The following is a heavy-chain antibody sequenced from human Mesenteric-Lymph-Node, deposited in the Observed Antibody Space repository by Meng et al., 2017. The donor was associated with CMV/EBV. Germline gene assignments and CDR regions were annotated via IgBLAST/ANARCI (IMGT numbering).Heavy chain of an antibody. Sequence: GESLKISCAASGFTVSSNYMSWVRQAPGKGLEWVSVIYSGGSTYYADSVKGRFTISRDNAKNSLYLQMNSLRAEDTAVYRCARDGRDSNPDYWGQGTLVTVSS. J-gene: IGHJ4*02. CDR1: GFTVSSNY. CDR2: IYSGGST. D-gene: IGHD4-11*01. V-gene: IGHV3-66*01. CDR3: ARDGRDSNPDY.